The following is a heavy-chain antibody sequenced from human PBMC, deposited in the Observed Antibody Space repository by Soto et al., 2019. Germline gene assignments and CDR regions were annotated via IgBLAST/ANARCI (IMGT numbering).Heavy chain of an antibody. D-gene: IGHD2-15*01. Sequence: QVQLVQSGAEVKKPGASVKVSCKASGYTFTSYARHWVRQAPGQRLEWMGWINAGNGNTKYSQKFQGRVTITRDTSASTAYRERSSLRSEDTAVYYWARGPGGPDGPGDYWGQGTLVTVSS. CDR1: GYTFTSYA. CDR3: ARGPGGPDGPGDY. J-gene: IGHJ4*02. V-gene: IGHV1-3*01. CDR2: INAGNGNT.